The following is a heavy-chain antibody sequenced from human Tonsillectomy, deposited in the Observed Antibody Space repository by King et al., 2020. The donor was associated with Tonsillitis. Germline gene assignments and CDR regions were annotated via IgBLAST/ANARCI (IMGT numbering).Heavy chain of an antibody. Sequence: VQLQHWGAGLLKPSETLSLTCSVYGGSFSGYYWSWISQPPGKGLDWIGEIIHSGSTNYNPSLKSRVTISVDTSKNQFSLKLSSVTAADTAVYYCASFSGAAAGTDWFDPWGQGTLVTVSS. V-gene: IGHV4-34*12. CDR2: IIHSGST. D-gene: IGHD6-13*01. CDR1: GGSFSGYY. J-gene: IGHJ5*02. CDR3: ASFSGAAAGTDWFDP.